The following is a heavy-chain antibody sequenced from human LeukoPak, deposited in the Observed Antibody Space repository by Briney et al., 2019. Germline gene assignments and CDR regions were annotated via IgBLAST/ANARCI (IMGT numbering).Heavy chain of an antibody. D-gene: IGHD6-6*01. V-gene: IGHV3-74*01. CDR3: SRGLGQPVDS. Sequence: GGSLRLSCVGSGFIFRNDWMHWVRQAPGKGLVWVSRLYSEGGRTYYADSVKGRFTISRDNAKNTLYLQMNSLTVEDTAVYYCSRGLGQPVDSWGQGTLVTVSS. CDR2: LYSEGGRT. J-gene: IGHJ4*02. CDR1: GFIFRNDW.